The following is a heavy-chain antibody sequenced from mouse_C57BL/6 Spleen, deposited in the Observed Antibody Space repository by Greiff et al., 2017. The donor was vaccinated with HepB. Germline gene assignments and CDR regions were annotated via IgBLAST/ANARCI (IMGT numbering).Heavy chain of an antibody. CDR3: ARRGAPYAMDD. J-gene: IGHJ4*01. CDR2: LDPSDSYT. Sequence: QVQLQQPGAELVKPGTSVKLSCKASGYTFTSYWMHWVKQRPGQGLEWIGVLDPSDSYTNYNQKFKGKATLTVDTASSTADMQLSSLTSVDSAVYYCARRGAPYAMDDWGQGTSVTVSS. V-gene: IGHV1-59*01. CDR1: GYTFTSYW.